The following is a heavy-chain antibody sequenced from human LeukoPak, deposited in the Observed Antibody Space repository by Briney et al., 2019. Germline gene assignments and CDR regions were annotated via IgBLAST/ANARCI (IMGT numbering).Heavy chain of an antibody. CDR1: GFTFSSYS. J-gene: IGHJ4*02. D-gene: IGHD6-19*01. Sequence: GGSLRLSCAASGFTFSSYSMNWVRQAPGKGLEWVSCINSRSSYIYYADSVKDRFTISRDNAKNSLYLQMNSLRAEDTAVHYCARAPSVAGNYWGQGTLVTVSS. CDR2: INSRSSYI. CDR3: ARAPSVAGNY. V-gene: IGHV3-21*01.